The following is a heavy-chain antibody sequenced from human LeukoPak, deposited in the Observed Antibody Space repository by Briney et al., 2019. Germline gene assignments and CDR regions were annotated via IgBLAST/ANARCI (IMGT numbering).Heavy chain of an antibody. J-gene: IGHJ5*02. V-gene: IGHV3-23*01. CDR2: ISGNGGST. Sequence: PGGSLRLSCAASGFTFSSYAMSWVRQAPGKGLEWVSAISGNGGSTYYADSVKGRFTISRDNSKNTLYLQMNSLRAEDTSLYYCARDYLVVPAAMWWFDPWGQGTLVTVSS. CDR1: GFTFSSYA. D-gene: IGHD2-2*01. CDR3: ARDYLVVPAAMWWFDP.